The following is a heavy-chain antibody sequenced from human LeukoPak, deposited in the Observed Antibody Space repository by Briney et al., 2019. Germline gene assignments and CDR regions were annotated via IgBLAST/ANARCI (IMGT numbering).Heavy chain of an antibody. J-gene: IGHJ4*02. V-gene: IGHV1-2*06. D-gene: IGHD3-3*01. Sequence: ASVKVSCKASGYTFTGYYMHWVRQAPGQGLEWMGRINPNSGGTNYAQKFQGRVTMTRDTSISTAYMELSRLRSDDTAVYYCASSTVPVYDFWSGYQTYYFDYWGQGTLVTVSS. CDR1: GYTFTGYY. CDR2: INPNSGGT. CDR3: ASSTVPVYDFWSGYQTYYFDY.